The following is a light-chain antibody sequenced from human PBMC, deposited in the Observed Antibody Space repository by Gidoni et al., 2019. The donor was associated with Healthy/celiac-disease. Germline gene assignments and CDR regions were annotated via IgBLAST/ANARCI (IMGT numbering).Light chain of an antibody. Sequence: DIQMTQSPSSLSASVGDRVTITCRASQSISSYLNGYQQKPGKAPKLLIYAASSLQSGVPSRFSGSGSGTDFTLTISSLQPEDFATYYCQQSYSTPGYTFGQGTKLEIK. J-gene: IGKJ2*01. CDR1: QSISSY. V-gene: IGKV1-39*01. CDR3: QQSYSTPGYT. CDR2: AAS.